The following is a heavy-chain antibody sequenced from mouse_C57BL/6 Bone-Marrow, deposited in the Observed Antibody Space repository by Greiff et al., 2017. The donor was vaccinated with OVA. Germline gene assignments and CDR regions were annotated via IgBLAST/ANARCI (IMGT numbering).Heavy chain of an antibody. V-gene: IGHV5-6*01. Sequence: EVQLQQSGGDLVKPGGSLKLSCAASGFTFSSYGMSWVRQTPDKRLEWVATISSGGSYTYYPDSVKGRFTISRDNAKNTLYLQMSSLKSEDTAMYYCARPITTVYFDYWGQGTTLTVSS. D-gene: IGHD1-1*01. J-gene: IGHJ2*01. CDR1: GFTFSSYG. CDR3: ARPITTVYFDY. CDR2: ISSGGSYT.